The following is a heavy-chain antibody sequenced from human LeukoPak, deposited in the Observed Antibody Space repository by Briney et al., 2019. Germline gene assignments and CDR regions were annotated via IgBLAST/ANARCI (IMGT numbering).Heavy chain of an antibody. V-gene: IGHV3-74*01. J-gene: IGHJ3*01. CDR1: GFTFSSYW. CDR3: TNFKPPAPDALDV. D-gene: IGHD1-7*01. Sequence: GGSLRLSCVASGFTFSSYWMHWVRQDPRKGLVWVSRINGDGRNINYADSVRGRFTISRDNAKNTLYLQMNTLRVEDTAVYYCTNFKPPAPDALDVWGQGTLITVSS. CDR2: INGDGRNI.